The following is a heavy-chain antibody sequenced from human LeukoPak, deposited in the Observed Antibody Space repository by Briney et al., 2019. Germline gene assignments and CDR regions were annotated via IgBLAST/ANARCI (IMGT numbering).Heavy chain of an antibody. V-gene: IGHV4-59*08. CDR1: GGSISSYY. Sequence: SETLSLTCTVSGGSISSYYRSWIRQPPGKGLEWIGYIYYSGSTNYNPSLKSRVTISVDTSKNQFSLKLSSVTAADTAVYYCARRGFRYYYYMDVWGKGTTVTVSS. CDR3: ARRGFRYYYYMDV. D-gene: IGHD3-10*01. J-gene: IGHJ6*03. CDR2: IYYSGST.